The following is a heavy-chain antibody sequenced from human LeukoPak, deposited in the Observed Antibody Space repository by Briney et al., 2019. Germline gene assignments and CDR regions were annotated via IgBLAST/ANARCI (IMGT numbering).Heavy chain of an antibody. CDR3: ARELYSSSWYGFWGY. Sequence: SETLSLTCAVYGGSFSGYYWSWIRQPPGKGLEWIGYIYYSGSTNYNPSLKSRVTISVDTSKNQFSLKLSSVTAADTAVYYCARELYSSSWYGFWGYWGQGTLVTVSS. CDR2: IYYSGST. V-gene: IGHV4-59*01. D-gene: IGHD6-13*01. J-gene: IGHJ4*02. CDR1: GGSFSGYY.